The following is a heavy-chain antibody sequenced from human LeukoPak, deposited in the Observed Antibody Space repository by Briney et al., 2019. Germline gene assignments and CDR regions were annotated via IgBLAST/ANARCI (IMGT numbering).Heavy chain of an antibody. Sequence: PSETLSLTCTVSGGSISTSNYYWGWIRQPPGKGLEWIGSIYHSGSTYYNPSLKSRVTISVDTSKNQFSLKLSSVTAADTAMYYCARGRKYTYGYTVTELGSGYFDYWGQGTLVTVSS. J-gene: IGHJ4*02. D-gene: IGHD5-18*01. V-gene: IGHV4-39*07. CDR3: ARGRKYTYGYTVTELGSGYFDY. CDR2: IYHSGST. CDR1: GGSISTSNYY.